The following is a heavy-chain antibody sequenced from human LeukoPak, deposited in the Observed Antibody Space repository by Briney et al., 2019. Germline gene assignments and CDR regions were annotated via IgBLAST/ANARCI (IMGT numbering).Heavy chain of an antibody. CDR2: ISSSGSTI. Sequence: GGSLRLSCAASGFTFSSYEMNWVRQAPGKGLEWVSYISSSGSTIYYADSVKGRFTISRDNAKDSLYLQMNSLRAEDTAVYYCAGDGYSSSWNGLNWFDPWGQGTLVTVSS. CDR3: AGDGYSSSWNGLNWFDP. CDR1: GFTFSSYE. V-gene: IGHV3-48*03. J-gene: IGHJ5*02. D-gene: IGHD6-13*01.